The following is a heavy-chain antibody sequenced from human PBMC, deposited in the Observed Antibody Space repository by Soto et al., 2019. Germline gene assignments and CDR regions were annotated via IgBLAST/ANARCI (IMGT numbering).Heavy chain of an antibody. J-gene: IGHJ3*02. CDR1: GVSISTGGHY. Sequence: QVQRQEWGPGLVKHSETLSLKCSVSGVSISTGGHYWSWLRQHPGKGLEWIGDMYYSGNTYYNPSLNRRFTRSIEASKNQFPMKLTSVTAADPAVYYCALAIVFTGGVGFDIWGQGRLVAVSS. CDR2: MYYSGNT. V-gene: IGHV4-31*02. D-gene: IGHD3-3*01. CDR3: ALAIVFTGGVGFDI.